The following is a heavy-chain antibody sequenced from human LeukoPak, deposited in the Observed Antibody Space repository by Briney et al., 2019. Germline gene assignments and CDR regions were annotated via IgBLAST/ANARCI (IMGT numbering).Heavy chain of an antibody. CDR3: AGLRGTILQMLWSDL. CDR2: ISTSSITI. D-gene: IGHD1-7*01. Sequence: GGSLRLSCAASGFTFTSYEMNWVRQAPGKGLEWVSYISTSSITIHYADSVRGRFTISRDNAENSLYLQMNNLRVEDTAVYYCAGLRGTILQMLWSDLWGQGTQVTVSS. J-gene: IGHJ5*02. V-gene: IGHV3-48*03. CDR1: GFTFTSYE.